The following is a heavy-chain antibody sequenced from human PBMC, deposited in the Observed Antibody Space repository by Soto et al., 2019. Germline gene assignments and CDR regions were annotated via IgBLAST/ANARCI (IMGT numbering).Heavy chain of an antibody. J-gene: IGHJ5*02. CDR1: RDTFTSYY. CDR3: ARSSGGNFGIIIEGTNWFAP. Sequence: ASVKVSCKAPRDTFTSYYINWVRQAPGQGLEWMGVINPHGGSTAYAQKFKGRVTLTRDTSASTXXXXXXXXXXXXXXMYYCARSSGGNFGIIIEGTNWFAPWGQGTLVTVS. CDR2: INPHGGST. D-gene: IGHD1-26*01. V-gene: IGHV1-46*01.